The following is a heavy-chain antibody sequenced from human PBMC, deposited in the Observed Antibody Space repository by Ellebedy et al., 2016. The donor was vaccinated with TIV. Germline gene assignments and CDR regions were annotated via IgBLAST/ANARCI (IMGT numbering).Heavy chain of an antibody. J-gene: IGHJ4*02. Sequence: SETLSLTCTVSGGSISSSSYYWGWIRQPPGKGLEWIGYIYYSGSTYYNPSLKSRVTISVDTSKNQFSLKLSSVTAADTAVYYCARVITMVRGVFDYWGQGTLVTVSS. D-gene: IGHD3-10*01. CDR1: GGSISSSSYY. V-gene: IGHV4-30-4*08. CDR2: IYYSGST. CDR3: ARVITMVRGVFDY.